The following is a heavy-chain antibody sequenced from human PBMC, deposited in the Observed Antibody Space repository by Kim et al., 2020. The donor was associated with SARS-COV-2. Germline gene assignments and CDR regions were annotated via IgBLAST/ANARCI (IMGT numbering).Heavy chain of an antibody. CDR2: INHSGST. J-gene: IGHJ5*02. CDR3: AGHDKGYYYDSNPPLVWFDP. D-gene: IGHD3-22*01. V-gene: IGHV4-34*01. CDR1: GGSFSGYY. Sequence: SETLSLTCAVYGGSFSGYYWSWIRQPPGKGLEWIGEINHSGSTNYNPSLKSRVTISVDTSKNQFSLKLSSMTAADTAVYYCAGHDKGYYYDSNPPLVWFDPWGQGTLVTVSS.